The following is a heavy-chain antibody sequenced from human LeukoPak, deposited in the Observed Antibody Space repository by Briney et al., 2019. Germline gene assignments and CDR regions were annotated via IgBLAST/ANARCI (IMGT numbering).Heavy chain of an antibody. CDR1: GFTVSSNY. CDR3: ARDDVVVPAADEGYFQH. D-gene: IGHD2-2*01. J-gene: IGHJ1*01. V-gene: IGHV3-7*01. CDR2: IKQDGSEK. Sequence: GGSLRLSCAASGFTVSSNYMSWVRQAPGKGLEWVANIKQDGSEKYYVDSVKGRFTISRDNAKNSLYLQMNSLRAEDTAVYYCARDDVVVPAADEGYFQHWGQGTLVTVSS.